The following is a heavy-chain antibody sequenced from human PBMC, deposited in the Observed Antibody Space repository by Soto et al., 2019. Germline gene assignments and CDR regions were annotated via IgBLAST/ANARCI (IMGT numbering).Heavy chain of an antibody. CDR3: VRYPRSVGGSYRPDY. V-gene: IGHV3-74*01. CDR1: GFTFSSYW. J-gene: IGHJ4*02. D-gene: IGHD3-16*02. Sequence: GGSLRLSCAASGFTFSSYWMHWVRQVPEKGLVWVSRINSDGSITNYADAVKGRFTISRDNVKNTLYLQMNSLRAEDTAVYYCVRYPRSVGGSYRPDYWGQGTLVSVSS. CDR2: INSDGSIT.